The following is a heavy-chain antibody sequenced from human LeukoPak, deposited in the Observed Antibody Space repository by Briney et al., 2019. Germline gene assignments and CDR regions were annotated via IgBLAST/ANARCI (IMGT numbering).Heavy chain of an antibody. CDR3: ARGDFGETNTAFDV. CDR2: INPNSAST. V-gene: IGHV1-8*03. Sequence: GASVKVSCKTSGYTFTDYDVHWVRQALGQGLEWMGWINPNSASTNYAQRLQGRVTFTRDTSLSIAYMELSSLTSEDAAVYFCARGDFGETNTAFDVWGQGTLVAVSS. D-gene: IGHD4-17*01. CDR1: GYTFTDYD. J-gene: IGHJ3*01.